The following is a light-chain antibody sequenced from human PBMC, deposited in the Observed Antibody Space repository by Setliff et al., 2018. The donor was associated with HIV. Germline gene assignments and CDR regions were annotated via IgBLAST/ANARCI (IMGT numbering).Light chain of an antibody. CDR2: TNY. V-gene: IGLV1-44*01. J-gene: IGLJ1*01. Sequence: QSALTQPPSASGTPGQRVTISCSGSSSNIGSNTVNWYQQLPGTAPKLLIYTNYQRPSGVPDRFSGSKSGTSASLAISGLQSEDEADYYCAAWDDSLNGPYVFGTGTKVTVL. CDR1: SSNIGSNT. CDR3: AAWDDSLNGPYV.